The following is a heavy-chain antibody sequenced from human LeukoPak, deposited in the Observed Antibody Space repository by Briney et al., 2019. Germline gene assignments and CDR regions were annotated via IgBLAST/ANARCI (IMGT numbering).Heavy chain of an antibody. Sequence: SETLSLTCTVSGASISSYYWSWIRLPAGKGLEWLGRIYTSGSTNYNPSLKSRVTMSVETSKTQFSLKMSSVTAADTAVYYCARAFGRYGSGSYYTYWGQGTLVTVSS. J-gene: IGHJ4*02. CDR2: IYTSGST. D-gene: IGHD3-10*01. CDR1: GASISSYY. V-gene: IGHV4-4*07. CDR3: ARAFGRYGSGSYYTY.